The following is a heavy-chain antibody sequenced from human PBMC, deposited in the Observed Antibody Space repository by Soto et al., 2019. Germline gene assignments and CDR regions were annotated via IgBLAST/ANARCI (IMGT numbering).Heavy chain of an antibody. CDR3: ARDQPGYSYGYGLGY. CDR1: GFTFSSYS. Sequence: PGGSLRLSCAASGFTFSSYSMNWVRQAPQKGLEWVSSISSSSSFIYYADSVKGRFTISRDNAKNSLYLQMNSLRAEDTAVYYCARDQPGYSYGYGLGYWGQGTLVTVSS. D-gene: IGHD5-18*01. CDR2: ISSSSSFI. V-gene: IGHV3-21*01. J-gene: IGHJ4*02.